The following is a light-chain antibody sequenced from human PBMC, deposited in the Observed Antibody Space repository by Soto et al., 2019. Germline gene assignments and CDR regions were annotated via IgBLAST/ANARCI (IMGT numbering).Light chain of an antibody. CDR3: QVWDSSSDHYV. Sequence: SYELTQPPSVSVAPGQTARITCGGNNIGSKSVHWYQQKPGQAPVLVVYDDSDRPSGIPERFSGSNSGNTATLTISSVEAGDEADYYCQVWDSSSDHYVFGTRTKGTVL. CDR2: DDS. V-gene: IGLV3-21*02. J-gene: IGLJ1*01. CDR1: NIGSKS.